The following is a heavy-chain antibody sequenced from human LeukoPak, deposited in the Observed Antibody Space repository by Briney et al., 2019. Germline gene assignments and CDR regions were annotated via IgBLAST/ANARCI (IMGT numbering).Heavy chain of an antibody. CDR1: GFTFGDYA. D-gene: IGHD6-19*01. Sequence: GGSLRLSCTASGFTFGDYAMSWFRQAPGKGLEWVAFIRYDGSKSYFADSVKGRFALSRDNSKNTLYLQMNSLRSEDTALYYCARGDDISGWCYFDYWGHGTLVTVSS. V-gene: IGHV3-30*02. J-gene: IGHJ4*01. CDR2: IRYDGSKS. CDR3: ARGDDISGWCYFDY.